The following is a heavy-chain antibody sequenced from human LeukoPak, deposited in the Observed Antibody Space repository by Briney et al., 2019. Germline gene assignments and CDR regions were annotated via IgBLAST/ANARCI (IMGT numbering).Heavy chain of an antibody. J-gene: IGHJ3*02. CDR2: ISGSGGNT. Sequence: GGSLRLSCAASGFTFSSYAMSWVRQAPGKGLEWVSAISGSGGNTYYADSVKGRFTTSRDNSKNTLYLQMNSLRAEDTAVYYCAKAYTSGSYFIDDAFDIWGQGAMVTASS. CDR1: GFTFSSYA. CDR3: AKAYTSGSYFIDDAFDI. V-gene: IGHV3-23*01. D-gene: IGHD3-10*01.